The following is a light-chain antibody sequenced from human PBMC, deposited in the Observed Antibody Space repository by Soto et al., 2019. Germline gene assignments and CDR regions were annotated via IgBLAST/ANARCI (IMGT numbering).Light chain of an antibody. CDR2: GNS. V-gene: IGLV1-40*01. Sequence: QSVLPQPPSVSGAPGQRVTISCTGSSSNIGAGYDVHWYQQLPGTAPKLLIYGNSNRPSGVPDRFSGSKSGTSASLAITGLQAEDGADYYCQSYDSSLSGGVFGGGTKLTVL. CDR1: SSNIGAGYD. J-gene: IGLJ3*02. CDR3: QSYDSSLSGGV.